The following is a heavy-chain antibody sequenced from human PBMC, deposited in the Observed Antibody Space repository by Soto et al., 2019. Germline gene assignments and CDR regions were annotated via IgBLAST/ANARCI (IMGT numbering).Heavy chain of an antibody. D-gene: IGHD6-19*01. CDR1: GFTFSSNA. J-gene: IGHJ3*02. CDR2: ISGRGGST. V-gene: IGHV3-23*01. CDR3: AKARGWLVHVEDAFDI. Sequence: GGSLRLSCAASGFTFSSNAMSWVRPAPGKGLEWVSAISGRGGSTNYADSVKGRFTISRDNSKNTLYLQMNSLRAEDPAVDYCAKARGWLVHVEDAFDIWGQGTMVTVSS.